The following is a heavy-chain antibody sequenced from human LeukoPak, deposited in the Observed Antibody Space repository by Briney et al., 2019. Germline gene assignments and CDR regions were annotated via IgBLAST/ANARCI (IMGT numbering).Heavy chain of an antibody. D-gene: IGHD2/OR15-2a*01. V-gene: IGHV3-48*01. Sequence: PGGSLRLSCAASGFTFSSYTMNWVRQAPGKGLEWVSSISTSSSTMYYADSVKGRFTISRDNAKNSLYLQMNSLRAEDTAVYYCARDPGYFVGYWGQGTLVTVSS. CDR3: ARDPGYFVGY. CDR1: GFTFSSYT. J-gene: IGHJ4*02. CDR2: ISTSSSTM.